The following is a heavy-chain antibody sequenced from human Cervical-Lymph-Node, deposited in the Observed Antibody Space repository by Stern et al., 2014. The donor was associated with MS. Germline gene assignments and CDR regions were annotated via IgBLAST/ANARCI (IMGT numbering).Heavy chain of an antibody. J-gene: IGHJ6*02. CDR1: GDSISSGGYY. CDR2: IYHSGSI. CDR3: ARSKGRYSRYGMDV. Sequence: VPLVESGPGLVKPSRTLSLTCTVSGDSISSGGYYWSWIRPPPGKGLEWIGYIYHSGSIYYNPCLKSRAIISLDTSNNQLSLRLNSVTAADTAVYYCARSKGRYSRYGMDVWGLGTTVTVS. V-gene: IGHV4-31*03. D-gene: IGHD5-18*01.